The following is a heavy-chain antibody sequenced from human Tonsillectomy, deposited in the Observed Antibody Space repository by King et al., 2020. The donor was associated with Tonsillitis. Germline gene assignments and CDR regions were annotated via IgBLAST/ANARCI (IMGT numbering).Heavy chain of an antibody. J-gene: IGHJ4*02. CDR2: ISYDGSTI. D-gene: IGHD4-23*01. CDR1: GFTFSNYG. Sequence: VQLVESGGGVVQPGRSLRLSCAASGFTFSNYGMHWVRQAPGKGLEWVAIISYDGSTIYYADSVKGRFTISRDNSKNTLYLQMNSLRAEDTAVYFCAKNYGGNSFYFDYWGQGTLVTVSS. V-gene: IGHV3-30*18. CDR3: AKNYGGNSFYFDY.